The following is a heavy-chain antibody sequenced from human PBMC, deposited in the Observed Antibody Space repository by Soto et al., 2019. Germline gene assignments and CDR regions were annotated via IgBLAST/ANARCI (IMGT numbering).Heavy chain of an antibody. D-gene: IGHD5-12*01. CDR1: GFTFSSYG. Sequence: QVQLVESGGGVVQPGRSLRLSCAASGFTFSSYGMHWVRQAPGKGLEWVAVISYDGSNKYYADSVKGRFTISRDNSKNTLYLQMNSLRAEDTAVYYCAKQYSGYDFGGVYYFDYWGQGTLVTVSS. J-gene: IGHJ4*02. CDR2: ISYDGSNK. CDR3: AKQYSGYDFGGVYYFDY. V-gene: IGHV3-30*18.